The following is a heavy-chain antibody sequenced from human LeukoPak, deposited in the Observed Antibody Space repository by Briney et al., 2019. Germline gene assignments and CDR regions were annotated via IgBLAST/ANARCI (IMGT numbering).Heavy chain of an antibody. Sequence: SETLSLTCAVYGGSFSGYYWSWIRQPPGKGLEWIGEINHSGSTNYNPSLKSRVTISVDTSKNQFSLKLSSVTAADTAVYHCARFKGGYSYGYYYYYGMDVWGQGTTVTVSS. D-gene: IGHD5-18*01. V-gene: IGHV4-34*01. CDR3: ARFKGGYSYGYYYYYGMDV. CDR2: INHSGST. CDR1: GGSFSGYY. J-gene: IGHJ6*02.